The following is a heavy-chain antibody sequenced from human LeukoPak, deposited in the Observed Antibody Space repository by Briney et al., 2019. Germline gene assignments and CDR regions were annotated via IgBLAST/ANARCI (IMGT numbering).Heavy chain of an antibody. V-gene: IGHV4-4*02. CDR1: GGSISSSNW. D-gene: IGHD3-16*02. CDR2: IYTSGST. Sequence: SGTLSLTCAVSGGSISSSNWWSWVRQPPGKGLEWIGRIYTSGSTNYNPSLKSRVTMSVDTSKNQFSLKLSSVTAADTAVYYCAREYYDYVWGSYRWNYYYYYMDVWGKGTTVTISS. CDR3: AREYYDYVWGSYRWNYYYYYMDV. J-gene: IGHJ6*03.